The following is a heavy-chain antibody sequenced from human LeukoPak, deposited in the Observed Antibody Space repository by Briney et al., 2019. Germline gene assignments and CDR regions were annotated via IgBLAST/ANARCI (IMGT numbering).Heavy chain of an antibody. J-gene: IGHJ3*02. CDR3: ARPEEHGDYVHDAFDI. CDR1: GYSFTNYW. Sequence: GESLKISCKGSGYSFTNYWIGWVRQMPGKGLEWMGIIYPGDSDTRYSPSFQGQVTISADKSISTAYLQWSSLKASDTAMYYFARPEEHGDYVHDAFDIWGQGTMVTVSS. CDR2: IYPGDSDT. V-gene: IGHV5-51*01. D-gene: IGHD4-17*01.